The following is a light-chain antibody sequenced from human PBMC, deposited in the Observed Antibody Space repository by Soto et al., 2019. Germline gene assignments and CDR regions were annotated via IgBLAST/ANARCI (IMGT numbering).Light chain of an antibody. J-gene: IGKJ1*01. Sequence: DIQMTQSPSTLSASVGDIVTITCRASQSLSSWLAWYQQKPGKAPKLLIYKASCLESGVPSRFSGSGSGTEFTLTISSLQADHFAMYYCQQYNSYPWTFGQGTKVEIK. CDR2: KAS. CDR3: QQYNSYPWT. V-gene: IGKV1-5*03. CDR1: QSLSSW.